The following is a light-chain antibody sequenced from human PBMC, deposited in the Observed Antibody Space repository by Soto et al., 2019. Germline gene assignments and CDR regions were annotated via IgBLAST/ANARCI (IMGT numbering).Light chain of an antibody. CDR3: ISYTVSRSYV. CDR2: SVS. J-gene: IGLJ1*01. CDR1: ISDIGTYDH. V-gene: IGLV2-14*01. Sequence: QSALTQPSSLSGSPGQSITISCSGTISDIGTYDHVAWFQQFPGKTPKLVIYSVSDRPSGVSYRFSGSKSGNTASLTISGLQADDEADYYCISYTVSRSYVFGTGTKVTVL.